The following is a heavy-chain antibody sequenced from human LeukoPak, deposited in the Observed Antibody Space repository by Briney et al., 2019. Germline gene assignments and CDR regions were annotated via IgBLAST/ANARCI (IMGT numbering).Heavy chain of an antibody. D-gene: IGHD4-17*01. Sequence: PGRSLRLSCAASGFTFSTYGMHWVRQAPGKGLEWVALVWSDGNGKFYADSVKGRFTISRDNSKNTLYLQMNSLSAEDTAVYYCVRVLTVTFDSWGQGTLVTVSS. CDR2: VWSDGNGK. CDR3: VRVLTVTFDS. V-gene: IGHV3-33*01. J-gene: IGHJ4*02. CDR1: GFTFSTYG.